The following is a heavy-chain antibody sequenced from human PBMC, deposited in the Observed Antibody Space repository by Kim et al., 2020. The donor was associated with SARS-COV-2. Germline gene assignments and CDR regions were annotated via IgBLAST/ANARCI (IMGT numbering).Heavy chain of an antibody. V-gene: IGHV3-30*07. Sequence: ADFVKGRFTTSSDKSKNTLYLHINSLIAKDTAVYYCARAKNFNSRTAMDVWGKGTTVTVSS. J-gene: IGHJ6*03. D-gene: IGHD3-9*01. CDR3: ARAKNFNSRTAMDV.